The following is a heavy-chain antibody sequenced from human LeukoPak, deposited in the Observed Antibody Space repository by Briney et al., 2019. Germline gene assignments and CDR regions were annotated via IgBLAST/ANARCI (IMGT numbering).Heavy chain of an antibody. CDR3: ARDQYDDTAGGASDL. J-gene: IGHJ3*01. D-gene: IGHD3-9*01. CDR1: GYTFTGYY. CDR2: INPNSGGA. V-gene: IGHV1-2*02. Sequence: ASAKVSCKASGYTFTGYYMHWVRQAPGQGLEWMGWINPNSGGANYAQKFQGRVTMTRDTSISTVYMELSSLRSDDTAVYYCARDQYDDTAGGASDLWGQGTMVTVSS.